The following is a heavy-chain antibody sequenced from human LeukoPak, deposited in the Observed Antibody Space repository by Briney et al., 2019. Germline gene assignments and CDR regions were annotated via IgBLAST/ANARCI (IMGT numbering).Heavy chain of an antibody. V-gene: IGHV4-39*07. J-gene: IGHJ4*02. D-gene: IGHD4-23*01. Sequence: SETLSLTCTVSGGSISSGSYYWGWIRQPPGKGLEWIGSIYYSVTTYYNPSLKSRVTISVDTSKNQFSLKLNSVTAADTAVYYCARERLRWPKIDYWGQGTLVTVSS. CDR1: GGSISSGSYY. CDR2: IYYSVTT. CDR3: ARERLRWPKIDY.